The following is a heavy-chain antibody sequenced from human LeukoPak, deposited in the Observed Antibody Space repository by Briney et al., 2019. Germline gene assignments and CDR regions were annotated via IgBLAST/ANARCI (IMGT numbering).Heavy chain of an antibody. D-gene: IGHD5-12*01. CDR2: ISSSTTYI. V-gene: IGHV3-21*04. CDR3: AKDGRGGYDS. Sequence: GGSLRLSCAASGFTFSSYCINWVRQAPGKGLEWVSSISSSTTYIYYADSVKGRFTISRDNSKNTLYLQLNNLRAEDTAVYYCAKDGRGGYDSWGQGTLVTVSP. J-gene: IGHJ5*02. CDR1: GFTFSSYC.